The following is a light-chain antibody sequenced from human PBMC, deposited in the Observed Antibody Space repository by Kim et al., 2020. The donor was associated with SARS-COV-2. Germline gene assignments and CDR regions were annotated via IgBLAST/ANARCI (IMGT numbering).Light chain of an antibody. Sequence: VYPAQTASLTCSGDKLGDKDACWYQQKAGQSPVLVIYQDNKRPSGSPERFSACSSGNTAILTITGTQAMDAADYYCQAWDSSTLYVFGTGTKVTVL. CDR1: KLGDKD. V-gene: IGLV3-1*01. CDR3: QAWDSSTLYV. CDR2: QDN. J-gene: IGLJ1*01.